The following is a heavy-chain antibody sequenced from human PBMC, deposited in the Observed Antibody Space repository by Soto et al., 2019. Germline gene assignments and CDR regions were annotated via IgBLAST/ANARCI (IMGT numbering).Heavy chain of an antibody. D-gene: IGHD4-17*01. CDR1: GGSISSSSYY. CDR2: IYYSGST. V-gene: IGHV4-39*01. CDR3: ARHSTTVGWETGY. Sequence: QLQLQESGPGLVKPSETLSLTCTVSGGSISSSSYYWGWIRQPPGKGLEWIGSIYYSGSTYYNPSLKSRVTISVDTSKNQFSLKLSSVTAADTAVYYCARHSTTVGWETGYWGQGTLVTVSS. J-gene: IGHJ4*02.